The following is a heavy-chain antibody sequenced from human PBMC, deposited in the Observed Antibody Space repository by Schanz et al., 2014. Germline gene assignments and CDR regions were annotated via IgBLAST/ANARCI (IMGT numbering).Heavy chain of an antibody. CDR2: IYSGIGA. CDR1: GFTVSSNH. CDR3: ARVQHYDPSGWGYYDS. V-gene: IGHV3-66*01. J-gene: IGHJ4*02. D-gene: IGHD3-22*01. Sequence: EVQLVESGGGLVQPGGSLRLSCGGSGFTVSSNHMSWVRQAPGKGLEWVSVIYSGIGAYYADSVKDRFTVSRDNSKNTVYLQMHRLRAEDTAVYYCARVQHYDPSGWGYYDSWGQGALVNVSA.